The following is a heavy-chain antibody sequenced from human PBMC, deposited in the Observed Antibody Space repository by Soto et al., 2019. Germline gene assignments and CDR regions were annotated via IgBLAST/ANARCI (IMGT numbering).Heavy chain of an antibody. J-gene: IGHJ4*02. V-gene: IGHV1-8*01. CDR3: ARAGEAAANFDY. CDR1: GYTFTSYD. Sequence: ASVKVSCKASGYTFTSYDINWVRQATGQGLEWMGWMNPNSGNTGYAQKFQGRVTMTRNTSISTAYMELSSLRSEDTAVYYCARAGEAAANFDYWGQGTLVTVSS. D-gene: IGHD6-13*01. CDR2: MNPNSGNT.